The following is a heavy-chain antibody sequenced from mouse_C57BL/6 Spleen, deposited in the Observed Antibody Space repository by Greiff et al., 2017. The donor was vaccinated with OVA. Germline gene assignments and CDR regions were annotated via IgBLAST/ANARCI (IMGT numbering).Heavy chain of an antibody. J-gene: IGHJ4*01. CDR3: ARGVPYYAMDY. V-gene: IGHV1-52*01. Sequence: QVQLQQPGAELVRPGSSVKLSCKASGYTFTSYWMHWVKQRPIQGLEWIGNIDPSDSETHYNQKFKDKATLTVDKSSSTAYMQLSSLTSEDSAVYYCARGVPYYAMDYWGQGTSVTVSS. CDR1: GYTFTSYW. CDR2: IDPSDSET.